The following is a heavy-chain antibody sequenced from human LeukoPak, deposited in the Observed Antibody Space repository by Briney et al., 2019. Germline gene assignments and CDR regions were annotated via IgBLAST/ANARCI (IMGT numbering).Heavy chain of an antibody. CDR3: AAFGVESGY. CDR1: GFTFSTYD. CDR2: IRPNDGSI. Sequence: GGPLRLSCTASGFTFSTYDMHGVRQAPGKGLEWVAYIRPNDGSISLADSVRGRFSISRDNPADSLYLQMNGLRPEDTSFYYCAAFGVESGYWGLGTLVRLL. V-gene: IGHV3-48*03. D-gene: IGHD3-3*01. J-gene: IGHJ4*02.